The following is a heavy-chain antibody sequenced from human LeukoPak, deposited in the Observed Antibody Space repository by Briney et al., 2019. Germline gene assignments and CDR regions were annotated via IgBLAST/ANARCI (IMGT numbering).Heavy chain of an antibody. Sequence: GGSLRLSCAASGFTFSSNGMNWVRQAPGKGLEWVSYISATGGTIYYADSVKGRFTISRDNAKNSLYLQMNSLRAEDTAVYYCARVYRYGSGSPYYYYYGMDVWGQGTTVTVSS. CDR2: ISATGGTI. CDR3: ARVYRYGSGSPYYYYYGMDV. CDR1: GFTFSSNG. J-gene: IGHJ6*02. D-gene: IGHD3-10*01. V-gene: IGHV3-48*04.